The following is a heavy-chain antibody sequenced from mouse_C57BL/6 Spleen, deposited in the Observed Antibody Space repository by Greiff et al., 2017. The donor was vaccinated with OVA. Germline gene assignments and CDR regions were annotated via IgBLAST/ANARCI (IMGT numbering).Heavy chain of an antibody. CDR2: IDPANGNT. J-gene: IGHJ2*01. D-gene: IGHD1-1*01. V-gene: IGHV14-3*01. CDR3: ARDTTVVAPYFGD. Sequence: VQLQQSVAELVRPGASVTLSCTASGFNIKNTYMHWVKQRPEQGLAWIGRIDPANGNTKYAPKFQGKATITADTSSNTAYLQLSSLTSEDTAIYYCARDTTVVAPYFGDWGEGTTLTVSS. CDR1: GFNIKNTY.